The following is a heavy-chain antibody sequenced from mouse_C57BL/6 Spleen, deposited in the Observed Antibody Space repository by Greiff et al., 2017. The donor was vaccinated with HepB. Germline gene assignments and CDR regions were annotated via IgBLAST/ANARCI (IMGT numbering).Heavy chain of an antibody. J-gene: IGHJ2*01. D-gene: IGHD2-4*01. V-gene: IGHV5-9-1*02. Sequence: EVKLVESGEGLVKPGGSLKLSCAASGFTFSSYAMSWVRQTPEKWLEWVAYISSGGDYIYYADTVKGRFTISRDNARNTLYLQMSSMKSEDTAMYYCTREAIYYDYACVPYYFDYLGQGTTLTVSS. CDR1: GFTFSSYA. CDR2: ISSGGDYI. CDR3: TREAIYYDYACVPYYFDY.